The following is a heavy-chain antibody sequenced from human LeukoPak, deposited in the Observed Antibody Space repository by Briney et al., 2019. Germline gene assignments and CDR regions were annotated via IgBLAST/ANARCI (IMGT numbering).Heavy chain of an antibody. CDR1: GFTFSSYG. J-gene: IGHJ4*02. V-gene: IGHV3-30*18. CDR2: ISYDGSNK. Sequence: GGSLRLSCAASGFTFSSYGMHWVRQAPGKGLEWVAVISYDGSNKYYADSVKGRFTISRDNSKNTLYLQMNSLRAEDTAVYYCAKISTDYWGQGTLVTVSS. CDR3: AKISTDY.